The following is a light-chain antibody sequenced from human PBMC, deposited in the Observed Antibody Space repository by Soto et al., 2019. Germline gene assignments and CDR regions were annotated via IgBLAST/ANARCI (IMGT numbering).Light chain of an antibody. CDR2: ASS. CDR3: QQSYSTPGT. Sequence: DIQMTQSPSSVSASVGDRVTITCRTSQSITSYLNWYRQKPGKAPNLLIYASSSLQSGVPSRFSGSASGTDFTLTISSLQPEDFATYYCQQSYSTPGTFGPGTRLEIK. J-gene: IGKJ5*01. V-gene: IGKV1-39*01. CDR1: QSITSY.